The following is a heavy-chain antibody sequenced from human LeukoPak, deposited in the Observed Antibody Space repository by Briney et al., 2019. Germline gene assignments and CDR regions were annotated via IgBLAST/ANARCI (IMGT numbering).Heavy chain of an antibody. CDR2: INPDGIIT. V-gene: IGHV3-74*01. CDR1: GFAFSTSW. CDR3: VSLLAGS. J-gene: IGHJ5*02. Sequence: GGSLRLSCAVSGFAFSTSWMNWVRQVPGEGPVWVSGINPDGIITCYADSVKGRFSISRDNSRSTLFLQMNSLRDEDTAIYYCVSLLAGSWGQGTRVTVSS.